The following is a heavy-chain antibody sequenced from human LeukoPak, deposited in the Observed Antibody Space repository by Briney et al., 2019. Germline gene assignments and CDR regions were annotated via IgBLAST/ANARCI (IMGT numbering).Heavy chain of an antibody. D-gene: IGHD6-13*01. Sequence: SETLSLTCAVYGGSFSGYYWSWIRQPPGKGLEWIGEINHSGSTNYNPSLKSRVTMSVDTSKNQFFLNLISVTAADTAVYYCARDGSNWGHWFDPWGQGTLVTVSS. CDR2: INHSGST. CDR3: ARDGSNWGHWFDP. V-gene: IGHV4-34*01. CDR1: GGSFSGYY. J-gene: IGHJ5*02.